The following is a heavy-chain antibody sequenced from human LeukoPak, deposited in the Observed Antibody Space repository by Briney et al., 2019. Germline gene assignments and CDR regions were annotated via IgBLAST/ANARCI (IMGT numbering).Heavy chain of an antibody. CDR1: GFTFRSYA. J-gene: IGHJ4*02. D-gene: IGHD6-19*01. Sequence: GRSLRLSCAASGFTFRSYAMSWVRQAPGKGLEWVSVINNSGGITYYADSVKGRFTISRDNSKNTLYLQMNSLRAEDTAVYYCATPGYSSGWYAYWGQGTLVTVSS. V-gene: IGHV3-23*01. CDR2: INNSGGIT. CDR3: ATPGYSSGWYAY.